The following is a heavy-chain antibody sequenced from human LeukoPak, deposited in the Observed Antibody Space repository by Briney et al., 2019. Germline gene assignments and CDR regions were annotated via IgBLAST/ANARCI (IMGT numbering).Heavy chain of an antibody. CDR3: ARGFRGDNFDY. J-gene: IGHJ4*02. CDR1: GYSISSGYY. Sequence: SETLSLTCNVSGYSISSGYYWAWIRQSPGKGLEWIGTMYHSGSTNYNPSLKSRVTISVDTSKNQFSLKLSSVTAADTAVYFCARGFRGDNFDYWGQGTLVTVSS. D-gene: IGHD7-27*01. CDR2: MYHSGST. V-gene: IGHV4-38-2*02.